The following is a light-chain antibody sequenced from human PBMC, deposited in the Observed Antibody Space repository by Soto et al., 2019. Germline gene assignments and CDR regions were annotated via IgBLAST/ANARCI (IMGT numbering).Light chain of an antibody. J-gene: IGLJ3*02. CDR3: GTWDSSLSARV. CDR1: SSNIGNNY. Sequence: QSVLTQSPSVSAAPGQKVTISCSGSSSNIGNNYVSWYQQLPGTAPKLLIYDNNKRPSGIPDRFSGSKSGTSATLGITGLQTGDEADYYCGTWDSSLSARVFGGGTKVTVL. CDR2: DNN. V-gene: IGLV1-51*01.